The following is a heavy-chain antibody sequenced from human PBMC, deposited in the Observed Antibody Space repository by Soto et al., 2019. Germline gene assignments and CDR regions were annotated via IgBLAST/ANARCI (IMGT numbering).Heavy chain of an antibody. Sequence: SETLSLTCTVSGGSNIRDGYYWSWIRQHPGKGLEWIAYISYSGSSYSNPSLKSRVTISADTSKDQFSLRLTSVTAADTAVYFCARATPAGSADFWGQGTLVTVSS. CDR1: GGSNIRDGYY. D-gene: IGHD2-2*01. V-gene: IGHV4-31*03. CDR3: ARATPAGSADF. CDR2: ISYSGSS. J-gene: IGHJ4*02.